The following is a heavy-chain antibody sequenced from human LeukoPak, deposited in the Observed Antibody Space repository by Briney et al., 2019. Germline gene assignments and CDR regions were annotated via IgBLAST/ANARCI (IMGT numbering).Heavy chain of an antibody. D-gene: IGHD3-3*01. V-gene: IGHV1-46*01. Sequence: GASVKVSCKASGYTFTGYYMHWVRQAPGQGLEWMGIINPSGGSTSYAQKFQGRVTMTRDMSTSTVYMELSSLRSEDTAVYYCARTYYDFWRAPYFDYWGQGTLVTVSS. CDR1: GYTFTGYY. CDR2: INPSGGST. J-gene: IGHJ4*02. CDR3: ARTYYDFWRAPYFDY.